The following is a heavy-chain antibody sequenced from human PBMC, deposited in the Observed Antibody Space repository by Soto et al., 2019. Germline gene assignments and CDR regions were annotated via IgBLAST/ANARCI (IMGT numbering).Heavy chain of an antibody. V-gene: IGHV3-33*01. D-gene: IGHD4-17*01. CDR2: IWYDGSNK. CDR3: TRHVAVTTTGDDY. Sequence: PGGSRRLSCAASGFTFSSYGMHWVRQAPGKGLEWVAVIWYDGSNKYYADSVKGRFTISRDNSKNTLYLQMNSLRAEDTAVYYCTRHVAVTTTGDDYWGQGTLVTVSS. J-gene: IGHJ4*02. CDR1: GFTFSSYG.